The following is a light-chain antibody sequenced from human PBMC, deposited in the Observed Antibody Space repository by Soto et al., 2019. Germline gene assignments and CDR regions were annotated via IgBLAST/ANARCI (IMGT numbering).Light chain of an antibody. CDR1: QSVSCSF. J-gene: IGKJ3*01. Sequence: EIVLTQSPGTLSLSPGERATLSCRASQSVSCSFLAWYQQKPGQAPRLLIYAASRRATGIPDRFSGSGSGTDFTLTISRLEPEDFAVYYCQQYGSSVFSFGPGTKVDIK. CDR2: AAS. V-gene: IGKV3-20*01. CDR3: QQYGSSVFS.